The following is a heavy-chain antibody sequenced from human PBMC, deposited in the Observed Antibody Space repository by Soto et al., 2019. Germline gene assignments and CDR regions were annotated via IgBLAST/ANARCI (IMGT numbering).Heavy chain of an antibody. V-gene: IGHV4-34*01. CDR3: ARGRRGYCSGGSCYPKKYYFDY. J-gene: IGHJ4*02. D-gene: IGHD2-15*01. CDR1: GGSFSGYY. CDR2: INHSGST. Sequence: SETLSLTCAVYGGSFSGYYWSWIRQPPGKGLEWIGEINHSGSTNYNPSLKSRVTISVDTSKNQFSLKLSSVTAADTAVYYCARGRRGYCSGGSCYPKKYYFDYWGQGTLVTVSS.